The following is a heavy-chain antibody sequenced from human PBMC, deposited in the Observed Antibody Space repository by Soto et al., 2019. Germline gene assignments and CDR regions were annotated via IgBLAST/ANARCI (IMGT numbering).Heavy chain of an antibody. Sequence: EVQLVESGGGLVQRGGALRVSCAASGVTLSRFWLHWVRQAPGMGLVLVSRITSDGSSTNYADYVKGRFTISRDNAKNKLYLQMNSLRVEDTAVYYCARAVGSCSGGSCAHKNLYGMDVWGQGTTVTVSS. CDR2: ITSDGSST. D-gene: IGHD2-15*01. V-gene: IGHV3-74*01. J-gene: IGHJ6*02. CDR3: ARAVGSCSGGSCAHKNLYGMDV. CDR1: GVTLSRFW.